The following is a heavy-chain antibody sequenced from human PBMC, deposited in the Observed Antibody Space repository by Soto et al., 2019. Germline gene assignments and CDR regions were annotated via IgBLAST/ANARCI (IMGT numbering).Heavy chain of an antibody. J-gene: IGHJ4*02. CDR2: ISGSGGST. CDR3: AKGAAAGLPTDY. D-gene: IGHD6-13*01. CDR1: GLTFSSYA. Sequence: GGSLRHSWAASGLTFSSYAMSWVRQAPGKGLEWVSAISGSGGSTYYADSVKGRFTISRDNSKNTLYLQMNSLRAEDTAVYYCAKGAAAGLPTDYWGQGTLVTSPQ. V-gene: IGHV3-23*01.